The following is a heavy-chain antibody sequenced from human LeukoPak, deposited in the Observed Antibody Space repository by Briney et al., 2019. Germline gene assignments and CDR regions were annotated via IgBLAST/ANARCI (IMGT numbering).Heavy chain of an antibody. V-gene: IGHV1-69*01. CDR3: ALDLTGIYDSSGSAY. J-gene: IGHJ4*02. CDR2: IIPMFGPA. D-gene: IGHD3-22*01. CDR1: GGTFSSYA. Sequence: SVKVSCKASGGTFSSYAMNWVRQAPGQGLEWMGGIIPMFGPANYAQKFQGRVTITADESTSAAYMEVRSLTSEDTAVYYCALDLTGIYDSSGSAYWGQGTLVTVSS.